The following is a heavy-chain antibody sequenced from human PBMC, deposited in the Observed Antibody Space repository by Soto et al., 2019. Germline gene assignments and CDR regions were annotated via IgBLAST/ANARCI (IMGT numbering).Heavy chain of an antibody. V-gene: IGHV3-64D*06. J-gene: IGHJ3*02. CDR2: ISRNGGRT. CDR3: VKDVQCRLAAFDI. D-gene: IGHD2-15*01. CDR1: GYTFSRYA. Sequence: GGSLTLSCSASGYTFSRYAMHWVRQAPGKGLAYAPAISRNGGRTYYADSVKGRFTISRDNSKNTLYLQMSSLMADDTAVYYCVKDVQCRLAAFDIWGQGTMVTVSS.